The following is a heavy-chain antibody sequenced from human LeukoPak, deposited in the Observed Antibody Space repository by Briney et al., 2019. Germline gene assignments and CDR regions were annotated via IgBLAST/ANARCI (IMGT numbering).Heavy chain of an antibody. CDR2: IYYSGST. Sequence: SETLSLTCTVSGGSISSGGYYWSWLRQHPGKGLEWIGYIYYSGSTYYNPSLKSRVTISVDTSKNQFSLKLSSVTAADTAVYYCARDYGIVPGAFDIWGQGTMVTVSS. J-gene: IGHJ3*02. CDR3: ARDYGIVPGAFDI. V-gene: IGHV4-31*03. D-gene: IGHD2-2*01. CDR1: GGSISSGGYY.